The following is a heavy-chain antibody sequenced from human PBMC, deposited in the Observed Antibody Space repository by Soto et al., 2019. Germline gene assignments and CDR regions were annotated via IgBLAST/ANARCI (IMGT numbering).Heavy chain of an antibody. J-gene: IGHJ4*02. CDR3: AKGGGQSWNFDY. Sequence: EVQLLESGGGSVQPGGSLRLSCAASGFTFSSYAMHWVRRPPGKGLEWVSSISGSGGTAYYADSVKGRFSISRDSLVNTLYLQMNSLRAEDTAVYYCAKGGGQSWNFDYWGQGTLVNVSP. CDR1: GFTFSSYA. V-gene: IGHV3-23*01. D-gene: IGHD3-16*01. CDR2: ISGSGGTA.